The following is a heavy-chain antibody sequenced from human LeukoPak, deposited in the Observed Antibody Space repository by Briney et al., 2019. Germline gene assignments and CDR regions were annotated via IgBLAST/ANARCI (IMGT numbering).Heavy chain of an antibody. J-gene: IGHJ5*02. CDR2: ISYSGST. D-gene: IGHD6-19*01. CDR1: GDPISSHY. V-gene: IGHV4-59*11. CDR3: AGHTSGWYGFDP. Sequence: PSETLSLTCTVSGDPISSHYCSWLRQPPGKGLEGIGYISYSGSTNYSPSLKSRVTISVDMSKSQLSLKLSSVTAADTAVYYCAGHTSGWYGFDPWGQGTLVTISS.